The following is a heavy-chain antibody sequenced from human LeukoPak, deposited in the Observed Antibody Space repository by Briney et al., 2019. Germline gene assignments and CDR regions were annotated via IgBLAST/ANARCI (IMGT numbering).Heavy chain of an antibody. V-gene: IGHV3-48*01. CDR1: GFTFSTYS. D-gene: IGHD3-9*01. CDR3: AREYGDYDILTGYPPYLDY. J-gene: IGHJ4*02. CDR2: ISSSSSTI. Sequence: QPGGSLRLSCAASGFTFSTYSMNWVRQAPGKGLEWVSYISSSSSTIYYADSVKGRFTISRENSLYLQMNSLRAEDTAVYYCAREYGDYDILTGYPPYLDYWGQGTLVTVSS.